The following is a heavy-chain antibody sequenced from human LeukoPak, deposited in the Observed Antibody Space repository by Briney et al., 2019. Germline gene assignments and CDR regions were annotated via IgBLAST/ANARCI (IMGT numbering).Heavy chain of an antibody. V-gene: IGHV4-31*03. Sequence: SETLPLSCTVSGGSISSGGYYWSWIRQHRGKGLEWIGYIYYSGSTYYNPSLKSRVTISVDTSKNQFSLKPSSVTAADTAVYYCARWKPYYYGMDVWGQGTTVTVSS. CDR3: ARWKPYYYGMDV. J-gene: IGHJ6*02. D-gene: IGHD1-1*01. CDR2: IYYSGST. CDR1: GGSISSGGYY.